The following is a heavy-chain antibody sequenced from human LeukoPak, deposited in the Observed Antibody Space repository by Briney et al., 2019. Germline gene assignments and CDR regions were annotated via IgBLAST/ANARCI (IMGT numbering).Heavy chain of an antibody. Sequence: ASLKVSCKASGYTFTSYDINWVRQPTGQGLEWMGWMNPNSGNTGYAQKFQGRGTMTRDTSISTAYMELSSLRSEDTAVYYCERGARGYSYGSDDYWGQGTLVTVSS. CDR2: MNPNSGNT. CDR1: GYTFTSYD. V-gene: IGHV1-8*02. J-gene: IGHJ4*02. CDR3: ERGARGYSYGSDDY. D-gene: IGHD5-18*01.